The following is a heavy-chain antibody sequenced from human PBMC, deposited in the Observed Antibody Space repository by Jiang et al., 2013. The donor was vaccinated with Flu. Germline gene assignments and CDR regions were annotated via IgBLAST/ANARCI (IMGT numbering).Heavy chain of an antibody. Sequence: GAEVKKPGEFLKISCKGSGYTFSTYWIGWVRQMPGKGLEWMGIIYPGDSDTRYSPSFQGQVTISVDKSISTAYLQWSSLKASDTAIYYCARTFGVILNFDYWGQGTLVTVSS. CDR1: GYTFSTYW. V-gene: IGHV5-51*03. CDR2: IYPGDSDT. CDR3: ARTFGVILNFDY. J-gene: IGHJ4*02. D-gene: IGHD3-3*01.